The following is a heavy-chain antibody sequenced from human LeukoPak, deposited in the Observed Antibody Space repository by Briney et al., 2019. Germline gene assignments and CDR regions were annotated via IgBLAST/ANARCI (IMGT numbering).Heavy chain of an antibody. Sequence: ASVKVSCKASGYTFTTYGISWVRQAPGQGLEWMGRIIPIFGTANYAQKFQGRVTITTDESTSTAYMELSSLRSEDTAVYYCARAIAFDYYYYYMDVLGKGTTVTVSS. V-gene: IGHV1-69*05. D-gene: IGHD3-3*02. CDR3: ARAIAFDYYYYYMDV. CDR2: IIPIFGTA. J-gene: IGHJ6*03. CDR1: GYTFTTYG.